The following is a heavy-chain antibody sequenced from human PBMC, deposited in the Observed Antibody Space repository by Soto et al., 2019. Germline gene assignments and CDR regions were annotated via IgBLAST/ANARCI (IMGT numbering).Heavy chain of an antibody. Sequence: SLRLSCAASGFTFSSYGMHWVRQAPGKGLEWVAVISYDGSNKYYADSVKGRFTISRDNSKNTLYLQMNSLRAEDTAVYYCAKKSDFWSGYYYYYYGMDVWGQGTTVTVSS. CDR3: AKKSDFWSGYYYYYYGMDV. J-gene: IGHJ6*02. CDR2: ISYDGSNK. D-gene: IGHD3-3*01. CDR1: GFTFSSYG. V-gene: IGHV3-30*18.